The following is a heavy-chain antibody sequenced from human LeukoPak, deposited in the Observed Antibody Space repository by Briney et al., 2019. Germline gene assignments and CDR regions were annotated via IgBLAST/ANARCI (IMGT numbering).Heavy chain of an antibody. J-gene: IGHJ3*02. CDR3: AREDQMTTPNAFDI. Sequence: PSETLSLTCAVYGGSFSGYYWSWIRQPPGKGLEWIGEINHSGSTNYNPSLKSRVTISVDTSKNQFSLKLSSVTAADTAVYYCAREDQMTTPNAFDIWGQGTMVTVSS. CDR2: INHSGST. CDR1: GGSFSGYY. V-gene: IGHV4-34*01. D-gene: IGHD4-11*01.